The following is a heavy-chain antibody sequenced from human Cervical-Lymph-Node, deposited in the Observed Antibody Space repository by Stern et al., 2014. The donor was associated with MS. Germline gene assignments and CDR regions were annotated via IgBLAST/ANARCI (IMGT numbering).Heavy chain of an antibody. J-gene: IGHJ4*02. CDR2: ISYDETNE. D-gene: IGHD6-19*01. V-gene: IGHV3-30*18. CDR3: AKDRYSSGWYDFDH. Sequence: DQLVESGGGVVQPGRSLRLSCAASGFTFSSHAMHWVRQAPGKGLEWVALISYDETNEYYANSVKGRFTISRDNSKNTLYLQMNSLRAEDTAVYYCAKDRYSSGWYDFDHWGQGTLVTVSS. CDR1: GFTFSSHA.